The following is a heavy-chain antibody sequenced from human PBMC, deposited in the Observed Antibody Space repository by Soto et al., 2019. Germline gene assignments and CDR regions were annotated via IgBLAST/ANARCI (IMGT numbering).Heavy chain of an antibody. CDR2: IYYSGST. J-gene: IGHJ4*02. CDR1: GGSISSSSYY. D-gene: IGHD3-9*01. Sequence: QLQLQESGPGLVKPSETLSLTCTVSGGSISSSSYYWGWIRHPPGKGLEWIGSIYYSGSTYYNPSLKSRVSISVDTSKNQFSLKLSSVTAADTAVYYCATHLYYDILTGYYWAYYFDYWGQGTLVTVSS. V-gene: IGHV4-39*01. CDR3: ATHLYYDILTGYYWAYYFDY.